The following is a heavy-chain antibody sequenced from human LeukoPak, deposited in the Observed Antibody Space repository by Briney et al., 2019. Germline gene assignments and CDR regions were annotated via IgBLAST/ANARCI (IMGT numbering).Heavy chain of an antibody. J-gene: IGHJ4*02. Sequence: GGSLRLSCAASGFTFSSYGMHWVRQAPGKGLEWVAVISYDGSNNYYADSVKGRFTISRDNSKNTLYLQMNSLRAEDTAVYYCAKDYDGVGDYWGQGTLVTVSS. CDR2: ISYDGSNN. V-gene: IGHV3-30*18. CDR1: GFTFSSYG. D-gene: IGHD3-16*01. CDR3: AKDYDGVGDY.